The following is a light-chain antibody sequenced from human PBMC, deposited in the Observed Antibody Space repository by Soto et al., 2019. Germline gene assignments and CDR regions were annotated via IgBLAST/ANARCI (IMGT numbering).Light chain of an antibody. V-gene: IGLV2-14*03. Sequence: QSALTQPASVSGSPGQSITISCTGTSSDVGGYNYVSWYQQHPGRAPKLMIFDVSNRPSGVSDRFSGSKSGNTASLTISGLQAEDEADYYCSSYTNSRVPVFGGGTKVTVL. CDR3: SSYTNSRVPV. CDR2: DVS. J-gene: IGLJ2*01. CDR1: SSDVGGYNY.